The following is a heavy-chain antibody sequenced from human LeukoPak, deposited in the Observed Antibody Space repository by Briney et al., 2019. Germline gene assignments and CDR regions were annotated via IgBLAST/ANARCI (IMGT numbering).Heavy chain of an antibody. CDR3: ARSSWSSSWYVY. CDR2: INHSGST. J-gene: IGHJ4*02. Sequence: SETLSLTYAVYGGSFSGYYWSWIRQPPGKGLEWIGEINHSGSTNYNPSLTSRVTIPVDTSKNQFSLKLSSVTASDTAVYYCARSSWSSSWYVYWGQGTLVTVSS. V-gene: IGHV4-34*01. D-gene: IGHD6-13*01. CDR1: GGSFSGYY.